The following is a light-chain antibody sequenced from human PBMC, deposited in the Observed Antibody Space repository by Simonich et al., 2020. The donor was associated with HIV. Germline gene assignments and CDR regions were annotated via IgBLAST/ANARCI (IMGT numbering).Light chain of an antibody. J-gene: IGLJ2*01. V-gene: IGLV2-23*01. CDR1: SREVGSYNL. CDR2: AGS. Sequence: QSALTQPASVSGSPGQSITTYCTGTSREVGSYNLVSWYQKHPGKAPKLMIYAGSKRPAGVSNRFSGSKSGNTASLTISGLQAEDEADYYCCSYAEGGFGGGTKLTVL. CDR3: CSYAEGG.